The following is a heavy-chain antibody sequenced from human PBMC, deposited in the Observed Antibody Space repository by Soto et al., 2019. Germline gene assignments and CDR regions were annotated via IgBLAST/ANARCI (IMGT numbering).Heavy chain of an antibody. Sequence: GGSLRLSCAASGFTFSSYAMSWVRQAPGKGLEWVSAISGSGGSTYYADSVKGRFTISRDNSKNTLYLQMNSLRAEDTAVYYCAKVYCSSTSCPRLGAFDIWGQGTMVTVSS. CDR2: ISGSGGST. CDR3: AKVYCSSTSCPRLGAFDI. CDR1: GFTFSSYA. V-gene: IGHV3-23*01. J-gene: IGHJ3*02. D-gene: IGHD2-2*01.